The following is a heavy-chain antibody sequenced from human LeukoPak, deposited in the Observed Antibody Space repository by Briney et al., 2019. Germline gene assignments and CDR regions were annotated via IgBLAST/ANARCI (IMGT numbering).Heavy chain of an antibody. D-gene: IGHD2-8*02. V-gene: IGHV3-21*01. CDR3: ARENTGGTALDY. CDR2: ISPSANYI. J-gene: IGHJ4*02. CDR1: GFTFSSYS. Sequence: GGSLRLSCVASGFTFSSYSMNWVRQAPGKGLEWVSSISPSANYIYYADSLQGRFTISRDYAKNSLYLQMNSLRAEDTAVYYCARENTGGTALDYWGQGTLVTVSS.